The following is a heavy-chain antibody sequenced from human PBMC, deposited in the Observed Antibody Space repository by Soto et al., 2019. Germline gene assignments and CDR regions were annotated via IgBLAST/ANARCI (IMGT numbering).Heavy chain of an antibody. CDR1: GGSISSSSYF. V-gene: IGHV4-39*01. CDR2: IYYSGST. J-gene: IGHJ4*02. Sequence: QLQLQESGPGLVKPSETLSLTCTVSGGSISSSSYFWGWIRQPPGKGREWIGPIYYSGSTYYNPSLKSRVTISVDTSKNQFSLKLSSVTAADTAVYYCARRGSGSYYDYWGQGTLVTVSS. CDR3: ARRGSGSYYDY. D-gene: IGHD3-10*01.